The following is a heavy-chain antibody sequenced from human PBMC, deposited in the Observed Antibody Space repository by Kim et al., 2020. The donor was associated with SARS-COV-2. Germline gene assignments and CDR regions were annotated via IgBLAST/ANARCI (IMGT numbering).Heavy chain of an antibody. CDR3: ARYSYGESYYYYGMDV. J-gene: IGHJ6*02. CDR1: GFTFDDYA. Sequence: GGSLRLSCAASGFTFDDYAMHWVRQAPGKGLEWVSGISWNSGSIGYADSVKGRFTISRDNAKNSLYLQMNSLRAEDTALYYCARYSYGESYYYYGMDVWGQGTTVTVSS. CDR2: ISWNSGSI. D-gene: IGHD5-18*01. V-gene: IGHV3-9*01.